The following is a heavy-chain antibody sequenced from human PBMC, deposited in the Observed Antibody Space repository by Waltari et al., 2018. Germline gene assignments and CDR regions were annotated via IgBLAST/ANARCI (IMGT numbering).Heavy chain of an antibody. CDR3: ARVSGPAAILSYNWFDP. D-gene: IGHD2-2*01. CDR2: INHSGST. CDR1: GGSFSCYY. V-gene: IGHV4-34*01. J-gene: IGHJ5*02. Sequence: QVQLQQWGAGLLKPSETLSLTCAVYGGSFSCYYWSWIRQPPGKGLEWIGEINHSGSTNYNPSLKSRVTISVDTSKNQFSLKLSSVTAADTAVYYCARVSGPAAILSYNWFDPWGQGTLVTVSS.